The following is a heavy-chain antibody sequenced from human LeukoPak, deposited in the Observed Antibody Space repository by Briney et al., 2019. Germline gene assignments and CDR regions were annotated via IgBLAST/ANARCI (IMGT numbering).Heavy chain of an antibody. CDR3: AKAGMGVVSYFDY. CDR2: IYGSGCAT. CDR1: GFNFNSYS. Sequence: GESLRLSCAASGFNFNSYSMSWVRQPPGKGLEWVSAIYGSGCATYYPAFVKGPITIISNNSKHTLYLQMNSLGDDDPAFYYFAKAGMGVVSYFDYWGQGTLVTVSS. V-gene: IGHV3-23*01. D-gene: IGHD3-3*01. J-gene: IGHJ4*02.